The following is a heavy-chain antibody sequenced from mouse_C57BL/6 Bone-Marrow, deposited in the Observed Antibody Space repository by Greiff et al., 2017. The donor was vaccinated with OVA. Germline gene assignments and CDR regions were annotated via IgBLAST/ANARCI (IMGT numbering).Heavy chain of an antibody. CDR1: GFNIKDDY. D-gene: IGHD1-1*01. CDR2: IDPENGDT. CDR3: TLITTVVAFYWYFDV. V-gene: IGHV14-4*01. Sequence: EVKLMESGAELVRPGASVKLSCTASGFNIKDDYMHWVKQRPEQGLEWIGWIDPENGDTEYASKFQGKATITADTSSNTAYLQLSSLTSEDTAVYYCTLITTVVAFYWYFDVWGTGTTVTVSS. J-gene: IGHJ1*03.